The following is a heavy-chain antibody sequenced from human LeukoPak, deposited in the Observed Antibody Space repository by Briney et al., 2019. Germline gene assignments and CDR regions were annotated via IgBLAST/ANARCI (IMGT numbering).Heavy chain of an antibody. J-gene: IGHJ3*02. CDR1: GYTFTSYG. D-gene: IGHD3-22*01. CDR2: ISAYNGNT. CDR3: ARDVLGGGWYYYDSSGSDAFDI. V-gene: IGHV1-18*01. Sequence: ASVKVSCKASGYTFTSYGISWVRQAPGQGLEWMGWISAYNGNTNYAQKLQGRVTMTTDTSTSTAYMELRSLRSDDTAVYYCARDVLGGGWYYYDSSGSDAFDIWGQGTMVTVSS.